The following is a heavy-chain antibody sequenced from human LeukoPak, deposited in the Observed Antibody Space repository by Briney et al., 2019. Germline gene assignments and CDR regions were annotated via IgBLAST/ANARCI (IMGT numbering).Heavy chain of an antibody. CDR2: IEGDGNRI. J-gene: IGHJ4*02. CDR3: ARVASGAAY. Sequence: GGSLRLSCAASGFTLSAYWMHWVRQAPGKGLMWVSRIEGDGNRITYADSVKGRFTISRDNAKNSLYLQMNSLRAEDTAVYYCARVASGAAYWGQGTLVTVSS. V-gene: IGHV3-74*01. CDR1: GFTLSAYW. D-gene: IGHD7-27*01.